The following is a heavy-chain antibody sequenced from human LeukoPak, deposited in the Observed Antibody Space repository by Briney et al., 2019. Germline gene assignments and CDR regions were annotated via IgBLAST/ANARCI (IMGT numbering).Heavy chain of an antibody. CDR2: IRYDGSNK. Sequence: PGRSLRLSCAASGFTFSSYGMHWVRQAPGKGLEWVAFIRYDGSNKYYADSVKGRFTISRDNSKNTLYLQMNSLRAEDTAVYYCAKDGEEVTTVFYYYYYYYMDVWGKGTTVTVSS. V-gene: IGHV3-30*02. D-gene: IGHD4-11*01. CDR3: AKDGEEVTTVFYYYYYYYMDV. J-gene: IGHJ6*03. CDR1: GFTFSSYG.